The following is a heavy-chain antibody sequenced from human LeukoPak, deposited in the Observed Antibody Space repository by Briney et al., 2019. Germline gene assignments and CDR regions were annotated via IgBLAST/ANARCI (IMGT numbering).Heavy chain of an antibody. V-gene: IGHV4-59*08. Sequence: SETLSLTCTVSGGSISSYYWSWIRQPPGKGLGWIGYIYYSGSTNYNPSLKSRLTISVDASKNQFSLKLSSVTATDTAVYYCASLTTVTQGYFDSWGQGTLVTVSS. CDR3: ASLTTVTQGYFDS. D-gene: IGHD4-17*01. CDR1: GGSISSYY. CDR2: IYYSGST. J-gene: IGHJ4*02.